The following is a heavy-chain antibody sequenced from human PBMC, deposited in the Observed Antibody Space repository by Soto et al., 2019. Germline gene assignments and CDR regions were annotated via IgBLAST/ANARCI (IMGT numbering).Heavy chain of an antibody. D-gene: IGHD1-26*01. V-gene: IGHV1-18*01. J-gene: IGHJ4*02. CDR2: ISAYNGNT. CDR1: GYTFTSYG. Sequence: QVQLVQSGAEVKKPGASVKVSCKASGYTFTSYGISWVRQAPGQGLEWMGWISAYNGNTNYAQRIQARVTTTTDTTASNGLMELKSLRSDDAAVYYCAREIDLLLVGVGYWGQGTLVTVSS. CDR3: AREIDLLLVGVGY.